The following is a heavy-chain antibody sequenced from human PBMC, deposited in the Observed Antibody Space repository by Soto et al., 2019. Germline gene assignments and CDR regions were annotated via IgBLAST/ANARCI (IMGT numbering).Heavy chain of an antibody. J-gene: IGHJ5*02. Sequence: QVQLQESGPGLVKPSETLSLTCTVSGGDISTYYWTWIRQPAGKGLEWIGRIYSSGSTKYNPSLKSRVTMSLDTSKNQFSLRLSSVTAPDTAVYYCARGQRFSDWFDPWGQGTLVTVSS. CDR2: IYSSGST. D-gene: IGHD3-3*01. V-gene: IGHV4-4*07. CDR3: ARGQRFSDWFDP. CDR1: GGDISTYY.